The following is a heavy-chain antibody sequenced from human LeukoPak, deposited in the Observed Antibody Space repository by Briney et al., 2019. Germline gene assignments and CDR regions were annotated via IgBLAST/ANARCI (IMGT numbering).Heavy chain of an antibody. CDR2: IKLDGSEK. CDR3: ARASTVATGWLDS. Sequence: GSLRLSCAVSGFTFSRYWMTWVRQAPGGGLEGVANIKLDGSEKNYVDSGKGRFTISRDNAKISLYLQMTSLRGDDTAVYYCARASTVATGWLDSWGQGTLVTVSS. D-gene: IGHD4-17*01. V-gene: IGHV3-7*01. CDR1: GFTFSRYW. J-gene: IGHJ5*01.